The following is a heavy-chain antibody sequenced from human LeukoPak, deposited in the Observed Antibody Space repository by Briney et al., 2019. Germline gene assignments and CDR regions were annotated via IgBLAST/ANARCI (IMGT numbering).Heavy chain of an antibody. J-gene: IGHJ4*02. CDR3: AKELWFGECDY. V-gene: IGHV3-30*18. CDR1: GFTFSSYG. D-gene: IGHD3-10*01. CDR2: ISYDGSNK. Sequence: PGGSLRLSCAASGFTFSSYGMHWVRQAPGKGLEWVAVISYDGSNKYYADSVKGRFTISRDNSKNTLYLQMNSLRAEDTAVYYCAKELWFGECDYWGQGTLVTVSS.